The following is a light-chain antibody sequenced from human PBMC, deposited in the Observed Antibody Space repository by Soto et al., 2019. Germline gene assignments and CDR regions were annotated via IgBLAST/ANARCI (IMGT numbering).Light chain of an antibody. J-gene: IGKJ4*01. CDR2: AAS. V-gene: IGKV1-39*01. Sequence: DIQMTQSPSSLSASVGDRVTITCRASQSITTYLNWYRRKPGKAPKLLIYAASSLQSGVPSRFSGSGSYPELTLIISSLQPEDFATYFCQQIYSAPLTVGGGTKVDIK. CDR3: QQIYSAPLT. CDR1: QSITTY.